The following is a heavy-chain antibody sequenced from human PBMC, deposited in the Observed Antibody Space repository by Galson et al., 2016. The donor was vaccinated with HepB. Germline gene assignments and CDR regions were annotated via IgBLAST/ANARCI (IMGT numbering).Heavy chain of an antibody. Sequence: SLRLSCAASGFTFSSYTMHWVRQAPGKGLEWVSYISSNSSTIYYADSVKGRFTISRYKAKNTLSLQMNSLTADDTAIYYCVQGSTAPAVWGQGTTVTVSS. CDR1: GFTFSSYT. V-gene: IGHV3-48*01. J-gene: IGHJ6*02. CDR3: VQGSTAPAV. D-gene: IGHD2-2*01. CDR2: ISSNSSTI.